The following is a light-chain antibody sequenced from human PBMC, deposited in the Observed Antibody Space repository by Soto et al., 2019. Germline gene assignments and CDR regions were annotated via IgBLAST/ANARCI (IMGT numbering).Light chain of an antibody. Sequence: TQSPGTLSLSKGDRATLSCRASQSLGSGYLAWYQQKPGQAPRLLIYGASTRATGIPARFSGSGSGTEFTLTISSLQSEDFAVYYCQQYNNWPRTFGQGTKVDIK. J-gene: IGKJ1*01. CDR3: QQYNNWPRT. CDR2: GAS. V-gene: IGKV3-15*01. CDR1: QSLGSGY.